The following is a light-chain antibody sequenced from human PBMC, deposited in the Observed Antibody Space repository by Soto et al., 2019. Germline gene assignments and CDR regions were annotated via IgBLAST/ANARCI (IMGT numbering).Light chain of an antibody. V-gene: IGKV1-39*01. J-gene: IGKJ1*01. CDR2: AAF. CDR1: QSISSC. CDR3: QWSHIVLHS. Sequence: DIQITQSPSSLSASVGDRVSITCRASQSISSCLYLYQQKPSKAPNLMIYAAFSSQSGIPSRFSVSGCGSDCTLTITSRSLEAFDTDYCQWSHIVLHSLGRGTNVDIK.